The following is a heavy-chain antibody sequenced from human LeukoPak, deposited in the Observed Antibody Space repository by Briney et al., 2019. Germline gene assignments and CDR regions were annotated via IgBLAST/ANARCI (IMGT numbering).Heavy chain of an antibody. V-gene: IGHV4-59*01. CDR2: IYHSGST. D-gene: IGHD6-6*01. CDR3: ARGGAARLHFQK. Sequence: SETLSLTCTVSGGSISTYYWNWIRQPPGKGLEWIGYIYHSGSTNYNPSLQSRVTISVDTSKNLFSLNLNSVTAADTAVYYCARGGAARLHFQKWGQGTLVTVSS. CDR1: GGSISTYY. J-gene: IGHJ1*01.